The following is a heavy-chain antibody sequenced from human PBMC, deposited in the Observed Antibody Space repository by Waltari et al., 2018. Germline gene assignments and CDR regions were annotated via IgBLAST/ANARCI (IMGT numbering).Heavy chain of an antibody. J-gene: IGHJ3*02. V-gene: IGHV1-46*01. CDR2: INPSGGST. D-gene: IGHD2-21*01. CDR3: ASCSGGDCYNDAFDI. Sequence: QVQLVQSGAEVKKPGASVKVSCKASGYTFTSYYMHWVRQAPGQGLEWMGIINPSGGSTSYAQKFQGRVTMTRDTPTSTVYMELSSLRSEDTAVYYCASCSGGDCYNDAFDIWGQGTMVTVSS. CDR1: GYTFTSYY.